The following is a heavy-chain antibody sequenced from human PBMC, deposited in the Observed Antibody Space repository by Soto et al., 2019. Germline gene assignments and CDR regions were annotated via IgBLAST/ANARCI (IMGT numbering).Heavy chain of an antibody. Sequence: SGPTLVNPTQTLTLTCTFSGFSLSTSGVGVAWIRQPPGKALEWLALIYWDDDKRYSPSLKSRLTITKDTSKNQVVLTMTNMDPGDAATYYCAHSRKSYYDILTGYNYWGQGTLVTVS. CDR1: GFSLSTSGVG. CDR2: IYWDDDK. CDR3: AHSRKSYYDILTGYNY. D-gene: IGHD3-9*01. J-gene: IGHJ4*02. V-gene: IGHV2-5*02.